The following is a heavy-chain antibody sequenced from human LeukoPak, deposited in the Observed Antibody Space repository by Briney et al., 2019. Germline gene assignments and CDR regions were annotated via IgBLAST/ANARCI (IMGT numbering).Heavy chain of an antibody. CDR3: AKDYDFWSGYFDY. D-gene: IGHD3-3*01. CDR1: GFTFSSYE. J-gene: IGHJ4*02. Sequence: GGSLRLSCAASGFTFSSYEMNWVRQAPGKGLEWVSYISSSGRTIYYADSVKGRFTISRDNAKNTLYLQMNSLRAEDTAVYYCAKDYDFWSGYFDYWGQGTLVTVSS. CDR2: ISSSGRTI. V-gene: IGHV3-48*03.